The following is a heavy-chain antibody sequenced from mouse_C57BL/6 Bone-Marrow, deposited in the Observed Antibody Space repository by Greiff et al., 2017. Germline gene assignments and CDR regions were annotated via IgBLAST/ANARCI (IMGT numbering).Heavy chain of an antibody. Sequence: QVQLLQPGAELVRPGTSVKLSCTASGYTFTSYWMHWVKQRPGQGLEWIGVIDPSDSYTNYNQKFKGKATLTVDTSSSTAYMQLSSLTSEDSAVYYCARNYGSPVDFWGQGTTSTVSS. V-gene: IGHV1-59*01. D-gene: IGHD1-1*01. J-gene: IGHJ2*01. CDR1: GYTFTSYW. CDR2: IDPSDSYT. CDR3: ARNYGSPVDF.